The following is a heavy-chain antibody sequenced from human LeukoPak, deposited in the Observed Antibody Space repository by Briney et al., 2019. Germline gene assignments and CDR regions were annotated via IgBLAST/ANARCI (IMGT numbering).Heavy chain of an antibody. D-gene: IGHD2-15*01. CDR2: IKSKTDGGTT. CDR1: GFTFSNAW. J-gene: IGHJ5*02. CDR3: TTRQLGYCSGGSCRNKNWFDP. Sequence: GGSLRLSCAASGFTFSNAWMSWVRQAPGKGLEWVGRIKSKTDGGTTDYAAPVKGRFTISRDDSKNTLYLQMSSLKTEDTAVYYCTTRQLGYCSGGSCRNKNWFDPWGQGTLVTVSS. V-gene: IGHV3-15*01.